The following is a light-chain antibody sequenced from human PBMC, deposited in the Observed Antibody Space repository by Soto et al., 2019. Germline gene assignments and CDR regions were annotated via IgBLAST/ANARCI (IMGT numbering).Light chain of an antibody. CDR3: QSYDSSNVV. Sequence: NFMLTQPHSVSESPGKTVTISCTGNSDSIARNYVQWYQQRPGSAPTIVIFEDNRRPSGVPDRFSASIDSSSNSASLTISGLQTEDEADYYCQSYDSSNVVFGGGTKLTVL. J-gene: IGLJ2*01. CDR2: EDN. CDR1: SDSIARNY. V-gene: IGLV6-57*02.